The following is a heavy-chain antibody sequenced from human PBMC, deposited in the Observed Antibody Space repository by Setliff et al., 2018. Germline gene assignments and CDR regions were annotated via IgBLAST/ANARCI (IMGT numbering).Heavy chain of an antibody. CDR1: GDSINTPTYH. J-gene: IGHJ5*02. CDR2: IYYTGIT. V-gene: IGHV4-39*01. D-gene: IGHD2-2*01. CDR3: VRTFNGSPADR. Sequence: SETLSLTCTVSGDSINTPTYHWGWVRQPPGKGLEWIGLIYYTGITYYNPSLKSRVTISEDMSENQISLKLNPVTAADTAVYYCVRTFNGSPADRWGQGTLGTSPQ.